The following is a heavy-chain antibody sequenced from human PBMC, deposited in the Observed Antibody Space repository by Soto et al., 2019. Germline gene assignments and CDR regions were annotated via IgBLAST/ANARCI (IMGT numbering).Heavy chain of an antibody. Sequence: QVQLVQSGAEVKKPGSSVKVSCKASGGTFSTYAITWVRQAPGQGLEWLGGIIPILGTTDYARKFQGRVTITAAESTSPVFIALSTLTSEDTAVYYCARGVGAYYFDHWGQGTLVTASS. CDR2: IIPILGTT. CDR3: ARGVGAYYFDH. J-gene: IGHJ4*02. D-gene: IGHD1-26*01. CDR1: GGTFSTYA. V-gene: IGHV1-69*01.